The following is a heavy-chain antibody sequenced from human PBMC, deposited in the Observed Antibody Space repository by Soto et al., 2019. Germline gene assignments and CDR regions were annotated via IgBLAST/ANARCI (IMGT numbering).Heavy chain of an antibody. CDR2: INAGNGNT. V-gene: IGHV1-3*01. D-gene: IGHD3-9*01. J-gene: IGHJ4*02. Sequence: ASVKVSCKASGYTFTSYAMHWVRQAPGQRLEWMGWINAGNGNTKYSQKFQGRVTITRDTSASTAYMELSSLRSEDTAVYYCARHQIVLRYFDWLLPFDYWGQGTLVTVS. CDR1: GYTFTSYA. CDR3: ARHQIVLRYFDWLLPFDY.